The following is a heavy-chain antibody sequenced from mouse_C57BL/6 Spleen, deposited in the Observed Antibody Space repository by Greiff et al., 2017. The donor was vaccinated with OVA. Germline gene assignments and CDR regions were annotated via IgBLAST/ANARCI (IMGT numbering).Heavy chain of an antibody. CDR1: GFSLTSYG. V-gene: IGHV2-6-1*01. J-gene: IGHJ2*01. Sequence: VMLVESGPGLVAPSQSLSITCTVSGFSLTSYGVHWVRQPPGKGLVWLVVIWSDGSTTYNSALKSRLSISKDNSKSQVFLKMNSLQTDDTAMYYCARHGYDGYYFDYWGQGTTLTVSS. CDR2: IWSDGST. CDR3: ARHGYDGYYFDY. D-gene: IGHD2-3*01.